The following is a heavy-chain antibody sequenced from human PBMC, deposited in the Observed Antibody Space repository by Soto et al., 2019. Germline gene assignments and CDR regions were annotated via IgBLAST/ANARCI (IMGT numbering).Heavy chain of an antibody. Sequence: GGSLRLSRAASGFTFSSYAMHWVRQAPGKGLERVAVISYDGSNKYYADSVKGRFTISRDNSKNTLYLQMNSLRAEDTAVYYCARGSGWFFDYWGQGTLVTVSS. J-gene: IGHJ4*02. CDR2: ISYDGSNK. CDR3: ARGSGWFFDY. V-gene: IGHV3-30-3*01. CDR1: GFTFSSYA. D-gene: IGHD6-19*01.